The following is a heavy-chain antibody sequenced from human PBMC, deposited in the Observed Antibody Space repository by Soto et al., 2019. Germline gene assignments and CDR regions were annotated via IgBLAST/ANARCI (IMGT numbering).Heavy chain of an antibody. J-gene: IGHJ6*02. V-gene: IGHV4-59*12. Sequence: SETLSLTCTVSGGSISGYYWSWIRQPPGKGLEWIGYVWHSGSTNYNPSLKSRVTISVDTSKNQFSLKLSSVTAADTAVYYCAGDLIAATSGYYYYYGMDVWGQGTTVTVS. CDR3: AGDLIAATSGYYYYYGMDV. D-gene: IGHD6-6*01. CDR1: GGSISGYY. CDR2: VWHSGST.